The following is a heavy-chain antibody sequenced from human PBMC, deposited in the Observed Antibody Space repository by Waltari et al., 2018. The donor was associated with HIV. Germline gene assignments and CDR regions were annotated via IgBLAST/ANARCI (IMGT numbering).Heavy chain of an antibody. Sequence: QVQLQESGPGLVKPSQTLSLTCTVSGGSISNGSYYWIWIRQPAGKGLEWIGRIYSSGNTNYNPSLKSRVTISVDTSKNQFSLKLSSVTAADTAVYYCARGRFEGYILYYYYGMDVWGQGTTVSVSS. CDR3: ARGRFEGYILYYYYGMDV. J-gene: IGHJ6*02. CDR2: IYSSGNT. CDR1: GGSISNGSYY. D-gene: IGHD5-12*01. V-gene: IGHV4-61*02.